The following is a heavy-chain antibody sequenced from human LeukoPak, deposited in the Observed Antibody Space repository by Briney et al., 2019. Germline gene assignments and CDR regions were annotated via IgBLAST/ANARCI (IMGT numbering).Heavy chain of an antibody. CDR3: ASFTMVRGVIGP. J-gene: IGHJ5*02. D-gene: IGHD3-10*01. CDR1: GGSISSGGYS. V-gene: IGHV4-30-2*01. CDR2: IYHSGST. Sequence: SETLSLTRAVSGGSISSGGYSWSWIRQPPGKGLEWIGYIYHSGSTYYNPSLKSRVTISVDRSKNQFSLKLSSVTAADTAVYYCASFTMVRGVIGPWGQGTLVTVSS.